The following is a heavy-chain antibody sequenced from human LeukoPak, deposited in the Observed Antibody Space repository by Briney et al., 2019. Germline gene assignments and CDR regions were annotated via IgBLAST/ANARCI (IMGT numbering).Heavy chain of an antibody. CDR1: GYSFTSYW. CDR3: ARHSIVRGVIRFVDY. V-gene: IGHV5-51*01. J-gene: IGHJ4*02. D-gene: IGHD3-10*01. Sequence: GESLKISCKGSGYSFTSYWIGWVRQMPGKGLEWMGNIYPGDSDTRYSPSFQGQVTISADKSISTAYLQWSSLKASDTAMYYCARHSIVRGVIRFVDYWGQGTLVTVSS. CDR2: IYPGDSDT.